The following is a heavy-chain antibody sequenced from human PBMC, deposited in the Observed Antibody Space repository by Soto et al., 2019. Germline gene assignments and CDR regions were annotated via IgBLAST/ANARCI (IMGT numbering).Heavy chain of an antibody. CDR3: ARLVGRDWFDP. J-gene: IGHJ5*02. CDR2: IYYGGST. CDR1: GDSISTDY. Sequence: SETLSLTCTVSGDSISTDYWSWIRQSPGKGLEWIGFIYYGGSTNYNPSLKSRVTISVDTSKHQFSLKLTSVTAADTAMYYCARLVGRDWFDPWGQGTLVTVSS. D-gene: IGHD2-2*01. V-gene: IGHV4-59*08.